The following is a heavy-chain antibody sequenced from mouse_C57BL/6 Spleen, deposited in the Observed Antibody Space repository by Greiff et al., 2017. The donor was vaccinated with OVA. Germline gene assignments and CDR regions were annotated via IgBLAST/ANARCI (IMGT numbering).Heavy chain of an antibody. J-gene: IGHJ2*01. CDR2: IYPGDGDT. CDR3: ARGGTLRNFDY. V-gene: IGHV1-80*01. Sequence: QVHVKQSGAELVKPGASVKISCKASGYAFSSYWMNWVKQRPGKGLEWIGQIYPGDGDTNYNGKFKGKATLTADKSSSTAYMQLSSLTSEDSAVYFCARGGTLRNFDYWGQGTTLTVSS. CDR1: GYAFSSYW. D-gene: IGHD3-3*01.